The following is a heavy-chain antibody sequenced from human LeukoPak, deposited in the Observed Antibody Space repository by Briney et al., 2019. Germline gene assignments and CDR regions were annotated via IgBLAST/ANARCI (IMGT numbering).Heavy chain of an antibody. V-gene: IGHV3-21*01. D-gene: IGHD6-19*01. J-gene: IGHJ1*01. Sequence: GGSLRLSCAASGFNFSSYSMNWVRQAPGKGLAWVSSISSGSSYIYYADSVKGRFTISRDNAKNSLYLQMNSLRAEDTAVYYCASDSSGWYQYFQHWGQGTLVTVSS. CDR3: ASDSSGWYQYFQH. CDR2: ISSGSSYI. CDR1: GFNFSSYS.